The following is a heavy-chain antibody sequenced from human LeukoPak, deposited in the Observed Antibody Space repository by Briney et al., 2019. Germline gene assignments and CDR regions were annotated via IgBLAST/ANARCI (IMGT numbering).Heavy chain of an antibody. CDR1: GFTFSSYA. V-gene: IGHV3-23*01. CDR3: AKDMVTGYSSGWYRGTLDYYYYMDV. J-gene: IGHJ6*03. CDR2: ISGSGGST. D-gene: IGHD6-19*01. Sequence: GGSLRLSCAASGFTFSSYAMSWVRQAPGKGLEWVSAISGSGGSTYYADSVKGRFTISRDNSKNTLYLQMNSLRAEDAAVYYCAKDMVTGYSSGWYRGTLDYYYYMDVWGKGTTVTVSS.